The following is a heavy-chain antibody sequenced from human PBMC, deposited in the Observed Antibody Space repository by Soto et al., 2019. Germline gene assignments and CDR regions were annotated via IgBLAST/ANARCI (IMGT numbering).Heavy chain of an antibody. J-gene: IGHJ5*02. CDR1: GGAISGYY. D-gene: IGHD3-3*02. CDR2: IYSSGST. CDR3: ARGQRISDWVEH. V-gene: IGHV4-4*07. Sequence: SGNLPHTYTFTGGAISGYYWTWLLQSAGGGLEWIGRIYSSGSTNYNPSLKSRVTISLDTSMNHFSLRLSSVTAADTSVYYRARGQRISDWVEHWGQGT.